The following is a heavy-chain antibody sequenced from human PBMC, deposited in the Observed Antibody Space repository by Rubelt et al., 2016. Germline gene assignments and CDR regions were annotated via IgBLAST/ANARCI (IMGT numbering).Heavy chain of an antibody. D-gene: IGHD6-19*01. V-gene: IGHV4-39*01. CDR3: ARRGYNSGHSYLDF. CDR2: IYYSGST. J-gene: IGHJ4*02. CDR1: SGFISSTDYY. Sequence: QLQLQESGPGLVKPSETLSLTCTVSSGFISSTDYYWGWIRQPPGKGLEWIGSIYYSGSTYYNPSLKTRVSISVNTSKNQFSLKLSTETAADTAVYYCARRGYNSGHSYLDFWGQGTLVTVSS.